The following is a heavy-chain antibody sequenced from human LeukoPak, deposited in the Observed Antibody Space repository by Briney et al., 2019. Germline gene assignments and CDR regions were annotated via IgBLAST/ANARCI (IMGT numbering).Heavy chain of an antibody. J-gene: IGHJ5*02. CDR3: ARGTWFGEFTS. CDR1: GGSFSGYY. Sequence: PSETLSLTCAVYGGSFSGYYWSWIRQPPGKGLEWIGYIYYSGCTNYNPSLKSRVTISVDTSKNQFSLKLSSVTAADTAVYYCARGTWFGEFTSWGQGTLVTVSS. D-gene: IGHD3-10*01. CDR2: IYYSGCT. V-gene: IGHV4-59*01.